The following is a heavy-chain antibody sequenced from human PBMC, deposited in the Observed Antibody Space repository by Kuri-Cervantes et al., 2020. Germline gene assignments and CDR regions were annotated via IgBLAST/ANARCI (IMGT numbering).Heavy chain of an antibody. Sequence: ESLKISCAVYGGSFSGYYWSWIRQPPGKGLEWIGEINHSGSTNYNPSLKSRVTISVDTSKNQFSLKLNSVTAADTAVYYCTRVLDYCGSGSYGFDFWGPGTVVTVSS. V-gene: IGHV4-34*01. CDR2: INHSGST. D-gene: IGHD3-10*01. J-gene: IGHJ3*01. CDR1: GGSFSGYY. CDR3: TRVLDYCGSGSYGFDF.